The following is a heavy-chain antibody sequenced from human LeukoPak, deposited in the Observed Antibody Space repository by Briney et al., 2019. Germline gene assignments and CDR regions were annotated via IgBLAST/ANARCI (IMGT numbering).Heavy chain of an antibody. CDR3: ARDHNYAFDN. CDR2: IGIDSGNT. J-gene: IGHJ4*02. CDR1: GFTFSSYS. D-gene: IGHD1-1*01. V-gene: IGHV3-48*01. Sequence: PGGSLRLSCAASGFTFSSYSMNWVRQAPGKRLEWISYIGIDSGNTKYADSVRGRFTISADKAKNSLYLQMNSLRVEDTAVYYCARDHNYAFDNWGQGTLVSVAS.